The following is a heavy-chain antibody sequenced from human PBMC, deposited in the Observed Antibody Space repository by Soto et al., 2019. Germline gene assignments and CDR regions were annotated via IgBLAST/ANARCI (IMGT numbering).Heavy chain of an antibody. J-gene: IGHJ6*03. V-gene: IGHV1-8*01. Sequence: ASVKVSCKASGYTFTSYDINWVRQATGQGLEWMGWMNPNSGNTGYAQKFQGRVTMTRNTSISTAYMELSSLRSEDTAVYYCARAARIAVAGTSYYYYYMDVWGKGTTVTVSS. CDR2: MNPNSGNT. CDR1: GYTFTSYD. CDR3: ARAARIAVAGTSYYYYYMDV. D-gene: IGHD6-19*01.